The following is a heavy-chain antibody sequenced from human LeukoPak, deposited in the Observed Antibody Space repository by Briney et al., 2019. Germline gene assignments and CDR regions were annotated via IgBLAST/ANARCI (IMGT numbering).Heavy chain of an antibody. V-gene: IGHV1-69*13. CDR3: ARDYPVVPAAYYYYYGMDV. CDR2: IIPIFGTA. CDR1: GGTFSSYA. Sequence: GASVKVSCKASGGTFSSYAISWVRQPPGQGLEWMGGIIPIFGTANYAQKFQGRVTITADESTSTAYMELSSLRSEDTAVYYCARDYPVVPAAYYYYYGMDVWGQGTTVTVSS. D-gene: IGHD2-2*01. J-gene: IGHJ6*02.